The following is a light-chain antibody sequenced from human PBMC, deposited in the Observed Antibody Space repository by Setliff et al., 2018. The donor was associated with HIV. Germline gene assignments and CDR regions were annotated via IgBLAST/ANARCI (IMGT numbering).Light chain of an antibody. Sequence: QSALTQPASVSGSPGQSITISCTGTSSDVGAYNYVSWYQQQPGKAPKLMIYEVSNRPSGASNRFSGSKSGNTASLTISGLQAEDEADYYCSSYITNSTSYVFGTGTKVTVL. V-gene: IGLV2-14*01. CDR3: SSYITNSTSYV. CDR2: EVS. J-gene: IGLJ1*01. CDR1: SSDVGAYNY.